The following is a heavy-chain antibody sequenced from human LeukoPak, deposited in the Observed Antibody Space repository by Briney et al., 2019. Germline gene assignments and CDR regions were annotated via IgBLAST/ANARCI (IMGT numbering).Heavy chain of an antibody. CDR2: INRDGTTT. D-gene: IGHD5-24*01. Sequence: GGSLRLSCAASGFTFNSYWLLWVRQAPGKGLVWVSRINRDGTTTAYADSVKGRFTISRDNAENSLYLQLSSLRAEDTAVYYCAREQRTFDYWGQGILVTVSS. CDR3: AREQRTFDY. V-gene: IGHV3-74*01. J-gene: IGHJ4*02. CDR1: GFTFNSYW.